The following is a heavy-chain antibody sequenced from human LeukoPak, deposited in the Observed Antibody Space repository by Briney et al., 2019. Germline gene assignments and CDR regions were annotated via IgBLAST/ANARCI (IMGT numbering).Heavy chain of an antibody. CDR3: ASGTTTTMPGAG. J-gene: IGHJ4*02. CDR1: GYTFTSYD. V-gene: IGHV1-8*01. Sequence: ASVKVSCTASGYTFTSYDINWVRQAPGQGLQWMGWMNPNSGNTGYAQKFQGRVTMTRNTSISTAYMELSSLRSEDTAVYYCASGTTTTMPGAGWGQGTLVTVPS. CDR2: MNPNSGNT. D-gene: IGHD5-12*01.